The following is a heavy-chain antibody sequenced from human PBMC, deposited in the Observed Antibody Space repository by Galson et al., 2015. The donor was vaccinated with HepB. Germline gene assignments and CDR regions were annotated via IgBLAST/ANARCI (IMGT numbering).Heavy chain of an antibody. CDR1: GFTFSSYA. Sequence: SLRLSCAASGFTFSSYAMSWVRQAPGKGLEWVSAISGSGGSTYYADSVKGRFTISRDNSKNTLYLQMNSLRAEDTAVYYCAKARGGVTAISVIDYWGQGTLVTVSS. V-gene: IGHV3-23*01. CDR3: AKARGGVTAISVIDY. D-gene: IGHD2-21*02. CDR2: ISGSGGST. J-gene: IGHJ4*02.